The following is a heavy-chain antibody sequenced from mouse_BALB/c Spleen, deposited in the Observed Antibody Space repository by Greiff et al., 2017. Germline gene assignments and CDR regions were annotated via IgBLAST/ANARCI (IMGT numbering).Heavy chain of an antibody. D-gene: IGHD2-2*01. J-gene: IGHJ2*01. CDR3: ARGMVTTGFDY. Sequence: VQLQQSGAELVRPGSSVKISCKASGYAFSGYWMNWVKQRPGQGLEWIGQIYPGDGDTNYNGKFKGKATLTADKSSSTAYMQLSSLTSEDSAVYFCARGMVTTGFDYWGQGTTLTVSS. V-gene: IGHV1-80*01. CDR2: IYPGDGDT. CDR1: GYAFSGYW.